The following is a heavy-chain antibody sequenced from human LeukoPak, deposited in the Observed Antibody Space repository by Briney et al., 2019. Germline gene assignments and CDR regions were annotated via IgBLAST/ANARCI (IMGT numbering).Heavy chain of an antibody. CDR3: ARSDYYDSSGNFYFDY. J-gene: IGHJ4*02. V-gene: IGHV3-7*01. Sequence: GGSLRLSCTVSGFTFSSYWMSWVRQAPGKGLEWVANIKQGGSEKNYVDSVKGRFTISRDNAKNSLYLQMNSLRAEDTAVYYRARSDYYDSSGNFYFDYWGQGTLVTVSS. D-gene: IGHD3-22*01. CDR1: GFTFSSYW. CDR2: IKQGGSEK.